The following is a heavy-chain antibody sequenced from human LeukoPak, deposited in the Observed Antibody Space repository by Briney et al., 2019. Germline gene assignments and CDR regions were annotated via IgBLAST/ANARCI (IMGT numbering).Heavy chain of an antibody. CDR3: AKWVIYQPPHFDY. V-gene: IGHV3-30*02. CDR1: GFTFSSYG. CDR2: IRYDGSNK. J-gene: IGHJ4*02. D-gene: IGHD3-3*01. Sequence: GGSLRLSCAASGFTFSSYGMHWVRQAPGKGLEWVAFIRYDGSNKYYADSVKGRFTISRDNSKNTLYLQMNSLRAEDTAVYYCAKWVIYQPPHFDYWGQGTLVTVSS.